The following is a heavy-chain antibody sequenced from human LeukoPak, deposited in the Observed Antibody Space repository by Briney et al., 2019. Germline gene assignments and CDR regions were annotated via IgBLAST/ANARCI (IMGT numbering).Heavy chain of an antibody. CDR1: GFMFRSFE. V-gene: IGHV3-48*03. D-gene: IGHD6-19*01. CDR2: ISSGAITM. CDR3: ALLAVASDFDY. Sequence: GGSLRLSCAASGFMFRSFEMYWVRQAPGKGLEWIAYISSGAITMYYADSVKGRFTISRDDAKNSLFLQMNSLRAEDTAVYYCALLAVASDFDYWGQGALVGVSS. J-gene: IGHJ4*02.